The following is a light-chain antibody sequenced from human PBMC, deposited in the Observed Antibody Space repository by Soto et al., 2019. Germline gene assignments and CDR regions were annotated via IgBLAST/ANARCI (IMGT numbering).Light chain of an antibody. CDR3: QQYGRSPRT. Sequence: EIVLTPSPGTLSLSPVERATLSCRASQSVSSYLAWYQQKPGQAPRLLIYDASNRATGIPDRFSGSGSGTDFTLTISNLEPEDFAMYYCQQYGRSPRTFGQGTKVDIK. V-gene: IGKV3-20*01. CDR1: QSVSSY. J-gene: IGKJ1*01. CDR2: DAS.